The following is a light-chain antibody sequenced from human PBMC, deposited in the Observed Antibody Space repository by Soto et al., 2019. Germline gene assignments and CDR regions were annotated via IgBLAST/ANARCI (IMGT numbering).Light chain of an antibody. Sequence: EIVMTQSPPTLSVSPGERATLSCRASQSVSSNLAWYQQKPGQAPRLLIYGASTRATGIPARFSGSGSGTEFTLTISSLQSEDFAVYYCQQYNNWPQLTFGGGTKVEIK. CDR1: QSVSSN. CDR3: QQYNNWPQLT. J-gene: IGKJ4*01. CDR2: GAS. V-gene: IGKV3-15*01.